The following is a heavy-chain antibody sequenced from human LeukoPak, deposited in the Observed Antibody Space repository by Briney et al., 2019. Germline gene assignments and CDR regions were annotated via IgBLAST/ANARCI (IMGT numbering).Heavy chain of an antibody. Sequence: SETLSLTCTVSGGSISSSISYWGWIRQPPGKGLEWIGSIFYSGNTYYKPSLKSRVTLSVDTSKNQFSLKMTSVTAADTAVYYCARVRGGFDYWGQGALVTVSS. J-gene: IGHJ4*02. CDR3: ARVRGGFDY. CDR2: IFYSGNT. CDR1: GGSISSSISY. D-gene: IGHD3-16*01. V-gene: IGHV4-39*01.